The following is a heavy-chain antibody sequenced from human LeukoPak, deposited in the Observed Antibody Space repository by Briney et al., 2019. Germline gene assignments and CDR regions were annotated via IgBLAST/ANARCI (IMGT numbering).Heavy chain of an antibody. CDR3: AADNYYDSSGYYY. Sequence: GASVKVSCKASGYTFTSYDINWVRQATGQGLEWIGWIVVGSGNTNYAQKFQERVTITRDMSTSTAYMELSSLRSEDTAVYYCAADNYYDSSGYYYWGQGTLVTVSS. CDR1: GYTFTSYD. D-gene: IGHD3-22*01. V-gene: IGHV1-58*02. J-gene: IGHJ4*02. CDR2: IVVGSGNT.